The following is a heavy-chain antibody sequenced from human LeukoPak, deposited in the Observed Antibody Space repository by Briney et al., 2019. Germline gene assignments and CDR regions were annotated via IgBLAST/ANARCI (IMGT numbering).Heavy chain of an antibody. CDR2: IGGSGDTT. V-gene: IGHV3-23*01. D-gene: IGHD5-12*01. CDR1: GFTFSNYA. J-gene: IGHJ4*02. CDR3: AKDLVAKGDY. Sequence: GGSLRLSCAASGFTFSNYAMSWVRQAPGKGLEWVSLIGGSGDTTYYADSVRGRFTISRDNSKTTLYLQMNSLRAEDTVVYYCAKDLVAKGDYWGQGTLVTVSS.